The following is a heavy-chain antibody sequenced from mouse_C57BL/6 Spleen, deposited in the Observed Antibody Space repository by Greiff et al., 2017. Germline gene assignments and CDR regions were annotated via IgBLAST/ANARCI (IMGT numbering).Heavy chain of an antibody. CDR2: IDPSDSET. D-gene: IGHD2-13*01. CDR1: GYTFTSYW. CDR3: ASGDRAWFAY. Sequence: QVQLQQPGAELVRPGSSVKLSCKASGYTFTSYWMPWVKQRPIQGLEWIGNIDPSDSETHYNQKFKDKATLTVDKSSSTAYMQLSSLTSEDSAVYYCASGDRAWFAYWGQGTLGTVSA. J-gene: IGHJ3*01. V-gene: IGHV1-52*01.